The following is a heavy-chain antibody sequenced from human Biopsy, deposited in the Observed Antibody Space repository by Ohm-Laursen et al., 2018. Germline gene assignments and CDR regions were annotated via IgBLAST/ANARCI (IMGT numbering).Heavy chain of an antibody. Sequence: SETLSLTCTVSGVSITAYYWSWIRQPPGKGLECIGNIHHSVSTNYNPSLKSRLTISVDTSKNQFSLKLSSVTAADTAVYYCARMDCSGGSCHYYSYGMDVWGQGTTVTVSS. CDR1: GVSITAYY. D-gene: IGHD2-15*01. CDR3: ARMDCSGGSCHYYSYGMDV. J-gene: IGHJ6*02. V-gene: IGHV4-4*09. CDR2: IHHSVST.